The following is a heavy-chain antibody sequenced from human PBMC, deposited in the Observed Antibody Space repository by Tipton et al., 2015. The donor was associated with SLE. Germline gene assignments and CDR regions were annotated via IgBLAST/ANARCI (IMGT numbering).Heavy chain of an antibody. Sequence: QVQLVQSGAEVKKPGASVKVSCKASGYSFTSHDINWVRQATGQGLEWMVWMNPNSGNTGYAQKFQGRVTMTRDTSISTAYMELTSLRSEVSAVYYCARGQEDYIWRNYLYYYYVMDFWGQGITVTVSS. CDR1: GYSFTSHD. CDR2: MNPNSGNT. V-gene: IGHV1-8*01. D-gene: IGHD3-16*02. CDR3: ARGQEDYIWRNYLYYYYVMDF. J-gene: IGHJ6*02.